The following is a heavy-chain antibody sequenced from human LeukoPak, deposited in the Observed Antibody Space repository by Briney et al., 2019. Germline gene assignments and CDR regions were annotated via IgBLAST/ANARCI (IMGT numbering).Heavy chain of an antibody. CDR1: GFNFDDYG. J-gene: IGHJ4*02. CDR3: ARGVNYDFWSGSSYFDY. Sequence: GGSLRLSCAASGFNFDDYGMSWVRQAPGKGLEWVSGINWNGGSTGYADSVKGRFTISRDNAKNALLLQMNSLRAEDTALYYCARGVNYDFWSGSSYFDYWGQGTLVTVSS. D-gene: IGHD3-3*01. V-gene: IGHV3-20*04. CDR2: INWNGGST.